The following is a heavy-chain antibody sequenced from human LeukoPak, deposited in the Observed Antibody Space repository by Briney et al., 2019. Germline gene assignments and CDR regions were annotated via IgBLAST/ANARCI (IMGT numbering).Heavy chain of an antibody. CDR2: INHSGST. J-gene: IGHJ3*02. V-gene: IGHV4-34*01. Sequence: PSETLSLTCAVYGGSFSGYYWSWIRQPPGKGLEWIGEINHSGSTNYNPSLKSQVTISVDTSKNQFSLKLSSVTAADTAVYYCARGRVVITIFGVVISHDAFDIWGQGTMVTVSS. CDR1: GGSFSGYY. CDR3: ARGRVVITIFGVVISHDAFDI. D-gene: IGHD3-3*01.